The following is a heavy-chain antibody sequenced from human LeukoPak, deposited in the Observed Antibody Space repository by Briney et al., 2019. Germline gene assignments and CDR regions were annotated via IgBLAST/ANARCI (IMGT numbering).Heavy chain of an antibody. Sequence: ASVEVSCKASGYTFTGYYMHWVRQAPGQGLEWVGWINPNSGGTNYAQKFQGRVTMTRDTSISTAYMELSRLRSDDTAVYYCARIQLWSNFDYWGQGTLVTVSS. CDR3: ARIQLWSNFDY. D-gene: IGHD5-18*01. CDR1: GYTFTGYY. V-gene: IGHV1-2*02. CDR2: INPNSGGT. J-gene: IGHJ4*02.